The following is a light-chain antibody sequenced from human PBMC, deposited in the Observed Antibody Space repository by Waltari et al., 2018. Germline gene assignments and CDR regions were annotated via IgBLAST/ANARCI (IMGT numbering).Light chain of an antibody. V-gene: IGLV2-14*01. CDR2: AVS. Sequence: QSALTQPASVSGSPGQSITISCTGTSSDVGGYDHVSWYQQHPGKAPPLMIYAVSYRPSGVSNRFSGSKSGNTASLTISGLQAEDEADYYCSSYRSSNTLEFGGGTKLTVL. J-gene: IGLJ3*02. CDR3: SSYRSSNTLE. CDR1: SSDVGGYDH.